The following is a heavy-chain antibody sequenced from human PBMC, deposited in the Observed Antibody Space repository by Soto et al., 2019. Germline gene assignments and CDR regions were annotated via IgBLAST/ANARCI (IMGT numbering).Heavy chain of an antibody. CDR3: ARGGPIVVVPAAIVYYFDY. CDR1: GFSLSRYG. CDR2: IWYHGTTE. J-gene: IGHJ4*02. V-gene: IGHV3-33*01. Sequence: GGSLRLSCEVSGFSLSRYGMHWVRQAPGKGLEWVAVIWYHGTTENYADSVKGRFTISRDNSKNTLYLQMNSLRSDDTAVYYCARGGPIVVVPAAIVYYFDYWGQGTLVTV. D-gene: IGHD2-2*01.